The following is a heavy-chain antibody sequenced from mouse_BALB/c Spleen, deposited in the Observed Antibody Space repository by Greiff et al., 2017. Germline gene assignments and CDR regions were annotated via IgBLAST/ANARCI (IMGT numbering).Heavy chain of an antibody. Sequence: EVMLVESGGGLVQPGGSRKLSCAASGFTFSSFGMHWVRQAPEKGLEWVAYISSGSSTIYYADTVKGRFTISRDNPKNTLFLQMTSLRSEDTAMYYCASSITTRAMDYWGQGTSVTVSS. V-gene: IGHV5-17*02. CDR3: ASSITTRAMDY. CDR1: GFTFSSFG. CDR2: ISSGSSTI. J-gene: IGHJ4*01. D-gene: IGHD1-2*01.